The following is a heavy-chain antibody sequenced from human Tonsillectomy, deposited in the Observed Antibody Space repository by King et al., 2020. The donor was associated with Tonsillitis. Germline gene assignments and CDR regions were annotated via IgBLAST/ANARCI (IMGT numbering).Heavy chain of an antibody. J-gene: IGHJ4*02. V-gene: IGHV3-23*04. CDR3: AKPFWGSGWNMIFDS. CDR1: GVTFSSYD. D-gene: IGHD6-19*01. CDR2: ISVSYDTT. Sequence: VQLVESGGGLIQPGGSLRLSCVASGVTFSSYDMSWGRQAPGKGLEWVCCISVSYDTTSYAYSVKGRFIVSRDNSKNTMYLQSNSLRAEDTAVYYCAKPFWGSGWNMIFDSWGQGTLVTVSS.